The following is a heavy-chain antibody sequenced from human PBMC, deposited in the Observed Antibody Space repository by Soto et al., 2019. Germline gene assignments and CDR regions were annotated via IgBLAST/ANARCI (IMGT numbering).Heavy chain of an antibody. CDR1: GFTFGGCA. J-gene: IGHJ4*02. D-gene: IGHD4-17*01. Sequence: GWSLGLWCKASGFTFGGCAMSWVRQAPGKGLEWVGFIRSKAYGGTTEYAASVKGRFTISRDDSKSIAYLQMNCLKTEDTVVLYCTRENGPNDYGVSLGRYYCDDRDQGT. CDR3: TRENGPNDYGVSLGRYYCDD. V-gene: IGHV3-49*04. CDR2: IRSKAYGGTT.